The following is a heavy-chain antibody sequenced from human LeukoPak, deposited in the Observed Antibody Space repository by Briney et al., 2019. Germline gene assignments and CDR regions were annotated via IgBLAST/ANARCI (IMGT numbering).Heavy chain of an antibody. D-gene: IGHD3-10*01. CDR1: GYTFTGYY. CDR2: INPNSGGT. Sequence: ASVKVSCKASGYTFTGYYMHWVRQAPGQGLEWMGWINPNSGGTNYAQKFQGRVTMTRDMSTSTVYMELSSLRSEDTAVYYCARDPGVPMGGNWFDPWGQGTLVTVSS. J-gene: IGHJ5*02. CDR3: ARDPGVPMGGNWFDP. V-gene: IGHV1-2*02.